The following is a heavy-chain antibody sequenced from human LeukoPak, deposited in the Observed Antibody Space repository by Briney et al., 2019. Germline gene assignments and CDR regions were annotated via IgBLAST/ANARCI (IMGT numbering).Heavy chain of an antibody. CDR2: IRYDGSNK. CDR3: AKSDVTMVRGVIDY. Sequence: GGSLRLSCAASGFTFSSYGMHWVRQAPGKGLEWVAFIRYDGSNKYYADSVKGRFTISRDNSKNTLYLQMNRLRAEDTAVYYCAKSDVTMVRGVIDYWGQGTLVTVSS. V-gene: IGHV3-30*02. D-gene: IGHD3-10*01. CDR1: GFTFSSYG. J-gene: IGHJ4*02.